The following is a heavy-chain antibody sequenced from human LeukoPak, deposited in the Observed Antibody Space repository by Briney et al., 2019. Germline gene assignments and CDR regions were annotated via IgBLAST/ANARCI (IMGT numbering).Heavy chain of an antibody. J-gene: IGHJ4*02. D-gene: IGHD6-13*01. CDR3: ASELAAAAGAIDY. CDR2: ISSSGSTI. V-gene: IGHV3-48*03. CDR1: GFTFSSYE. Sequence: GGSLRLSCAASGFTFSSYEMNWVRQAPGKGLEWVSYISSSGSTIYYADSVKGRFTISRDNAKKSLYLQMNSLRAEDTAVYYCASELAAAAGAIDYWGQGTLVTVSS.